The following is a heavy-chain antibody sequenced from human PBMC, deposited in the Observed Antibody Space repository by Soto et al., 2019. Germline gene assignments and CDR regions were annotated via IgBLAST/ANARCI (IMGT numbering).Heavy chain of an antibody. V-gene: IGHV1-69*12. CDR2: ITPIDATV. CDR3: ARDLLGFGYTYADV. Sequence: QVQLVQSGAEVKKPGSSVKVSCKASGGTFSNYALISWVRQAPGQGLEWMGGITPIDATVNYAQKFQGRITITADESTSTAYMDLGSLRSEDTDVYYCARDLLGFGYTYADVWGQGTTVTVSS. CDR1: GGTFSNYA. D-gene: IGHD3-10*01. J-gene: IGHJ6*01.